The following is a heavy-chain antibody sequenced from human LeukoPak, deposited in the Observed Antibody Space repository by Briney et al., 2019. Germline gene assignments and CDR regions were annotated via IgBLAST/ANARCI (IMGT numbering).Heavy chain of an antibody. CDR2: IKQDGSEK. Sequence: GGSLRLSCAASGFTFSSYWMSWVRQAPGQGLEWVGKIKQDGSEKYYVDSVKGRFTISRDNAKNSLYLQMNSLRAEATAVYYCARDYYNDSSGYYYEPEYFQHWGEGTLVTVSS. J-gene: IGHJ1*01. CDR1: GFTFSSYW. V-gene: IGHV3-7*01. D-gene: IGHD3-22*01. CDR3: ARDYYNDSSGYYYEPEYFQH.